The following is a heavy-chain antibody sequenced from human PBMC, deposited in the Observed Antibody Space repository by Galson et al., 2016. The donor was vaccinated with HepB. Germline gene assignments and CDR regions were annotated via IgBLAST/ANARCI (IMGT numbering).Heavy chain of an antibody. D-gene: IGHD4-17*01. CDR2: IYQTGST. J-gene: IGHJ5*02. Sequence: SETLSLTCAVSGGSISSTNWWSWVRQPPGRGLEWIGEIYQTGSTNYNPSLESRVTISLDTSRNQFSLKLTSVTAADTAVYYCASDYGDYVTVRGWFPPWGQGTLVIVSS. V-gene: IGHV4-4*02. CDR3: ASDYGDYVTVRGWFPP. CDR1: GGSISSTNW.